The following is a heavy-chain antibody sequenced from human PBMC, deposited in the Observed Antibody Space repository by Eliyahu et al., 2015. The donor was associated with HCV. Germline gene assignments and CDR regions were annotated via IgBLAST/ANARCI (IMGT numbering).Heavy chain of an antibody. CDR1: RFIFSTYD. D-gene: IGHD6-25*01. CDR2: ISYDGIDK. CDR3: ARSPAAYLDH. V-gene: IGHV3-30*03. Sequence: QVQLVESGGGVVRPGRSLRLSCAASRFIFSTYDMHWVRQAPGKGLEWVAVISYDGIDKHYADSVKGRFTISRDNSKNTLYLQMNSLRPEDTAVYYCARSPAAYLDHWGQGTLVTVSS. J-gene: IGHJ4*02.